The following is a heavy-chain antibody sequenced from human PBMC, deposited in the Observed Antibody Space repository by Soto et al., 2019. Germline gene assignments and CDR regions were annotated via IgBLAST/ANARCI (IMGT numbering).Heavy chain of an antibody. V-gene: IGHV3-23*01. Sequence: HPGGSLRLSCAASGFTFSSYAMSWVRQALGKGLEWVSAISGSGGSTYYADSVKGRFTISRDNSKNTLYLQMNSLRAEDTAVYYCSSSVPPEGQQQLMYYYGMDVWGQGTTVTVSS. D-gene: IGHD6-13*01. CDR3: SSSVPPEGQQQLMYYYGMDV. CDR1: GFTFSSYA. J-gene: IGHJ6*02. CDR2: ISGSGGST.